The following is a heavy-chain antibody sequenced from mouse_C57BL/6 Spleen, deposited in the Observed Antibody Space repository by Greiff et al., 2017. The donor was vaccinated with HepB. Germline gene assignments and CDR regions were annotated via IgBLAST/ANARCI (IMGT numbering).Heavy chain of an antibody. D-gene: IGHD3-2*02. CDR3: SETAQAPFAY. Sequence: QVQLQQSGAELVRPGASVTLSCKASGYTFTDYEMHWVKQTPVHGLEWIGAIDPETGGTAYNQKFKGKAILTADKSSSTAYMELRSLTSEDSAVYYCSETAQAPFAYWGQGTLVTVSA. CDR1: GYTFTDYE. CDR2: IDPETGGT. V-gene: IGHV1-15*01. J-gene: IGHJ3*01.